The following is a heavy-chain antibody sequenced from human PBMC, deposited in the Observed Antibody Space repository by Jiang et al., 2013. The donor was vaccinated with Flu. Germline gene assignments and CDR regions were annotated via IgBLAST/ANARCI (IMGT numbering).Heavy chain of an antibody. D-gene: IGHD2-2*01. CDR1: GFTFSNAW. CDR2: IKSKTDGGTT. V-gene: IGHV3-15*07. CDR3: TTGLGYCSSTSCSDDY. J-gene: IGHJ4*02. Sequence: VRLSCAASGFTFSNAWMNWVRQAPGKGLEWVGRIKSKTDGGTTDYAAPVKGRFTISRDDSKNTLYLQMNSLKTEDTAVYYCTTGLGYCSSTSCSDDYWGQGTLVTVSS.